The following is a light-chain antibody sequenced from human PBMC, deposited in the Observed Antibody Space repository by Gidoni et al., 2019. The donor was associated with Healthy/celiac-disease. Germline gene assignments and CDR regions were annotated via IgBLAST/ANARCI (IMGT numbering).Light chain of an antibody. CDR1: QSVSSSY. CDR3: QQYGSSPCT. J-gene: IGKJ2*02. V-gene: IGKV3-20*01. Sequence: IVLTPSPGTLSLSPGERATLACRASQSVSSSYLAWYQQKPGQAPRLRIYGASSRATGIPDRFSGSGSGTDFTLTISRQEHEDVAVYYCQQYGSSPCTFGQGTKLEIK. CDR2: GAS.